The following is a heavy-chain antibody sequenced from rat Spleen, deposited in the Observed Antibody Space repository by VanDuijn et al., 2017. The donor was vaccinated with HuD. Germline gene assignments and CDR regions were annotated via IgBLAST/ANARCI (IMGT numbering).Heavy chain of an antibody. Sequence: EVQLVESGGGLVQPGRSLKLSCAASGFTFSDHNMAWVRQAPKKGLEWVATISYDGGGTYYSDSVKGRFTISRDNAENTVYLQMNSLRSEDTATYYCAKDREYYGYNSFGYWGQGVMVTVSS. CDR1: GFTFSDHN. CDR3: AKDREYYGYNSFGY. CDR2: ISYDGGGT. D-gene: IGHD1-9*01. V-gene: IGHV5-7*01. J-gene: IGHJ2*01.